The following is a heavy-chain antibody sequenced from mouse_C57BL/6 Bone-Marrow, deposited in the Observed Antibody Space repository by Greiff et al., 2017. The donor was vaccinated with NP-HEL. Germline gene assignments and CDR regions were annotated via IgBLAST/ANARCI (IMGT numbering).Heavy chain of an antibody. J-gene: IGHJ2*01. V-gene: IGHV1-26*01. Sequence: VQLQQSGPELVKPGASVKISCKASGYTFTDYYMNWVKQSHGKSLEWIGDINPNNGGTSYNQKFKGKATLTVDKSSSTAYMELRSLTSEDSAVYYCARKYYGSSRSFLYYFDYWGQGTTLTVSS. CDR3: ARKYYGSSRSFLYYFDY. CDR1: GYTFTDYY. CDR2: INPNNGGT. D-gene: IGHD1-1*01.